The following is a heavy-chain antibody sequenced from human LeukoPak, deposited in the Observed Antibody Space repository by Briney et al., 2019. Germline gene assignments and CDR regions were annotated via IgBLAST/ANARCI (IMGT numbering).Heavy chain of an antibody. Sequence: PGGSLRLSCAPSGFTFSSYAMSWVRPAPGEGLEWVSSISGSGGNTNYAGSVKGPFTISRENTQNTLYLQMNSLRAEDTAVYYCAKGGDCSGGSCYEVPAYAFDIWGQETMVTVSS. J-gene: IGHJ3*02. D-gene: IGHD2-15*01. CDR3: AKGGDCSGGSCYEVPAYAFDI. CDR1: GFTFSSYA. CDR2: ISGSGGNT. V-gene: IGHV3-23*01.